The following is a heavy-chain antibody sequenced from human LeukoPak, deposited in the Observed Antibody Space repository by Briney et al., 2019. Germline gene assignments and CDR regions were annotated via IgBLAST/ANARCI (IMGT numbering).Heavy chain of an antibody. CDR3: ARGSYYYDSSGYLDY. Sequence: HPGASLRLSCAASGFTFTNYAMYWVRQAPGKGLEWVSAVSGRDDSTYYADSVKGRFTISRDTSKNTLYLQMNSLRAEDTAVYYCARGSYYYDSSGYLDYWGQGTLVTVSS. CDR1: GFTFTNYA. V-gene: IGHV3-23*01. J-gene: IGHJ4*02. D-gene: IGHD3-22*01. CDR2: VSGRDDST.